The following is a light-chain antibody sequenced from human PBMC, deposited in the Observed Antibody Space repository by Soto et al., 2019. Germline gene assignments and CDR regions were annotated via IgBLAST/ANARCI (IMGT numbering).Light chain of an antibody. J-gene: IGKJ4*01. CDR3: QQTYRTPLT. V-gene: IGKV1-39*01. CDR2: GAS. Sequence: DIQMTQSPNSLSASLRDRVTITCRASENIVTHLNWYQQRPGKAPKVLIYGASNLQPGVPSRFSGSGSGTDFILTISSLQPEDFASYYWQQTYRTPLTFGAGTKVDIK. CDR1: ENIVTH.